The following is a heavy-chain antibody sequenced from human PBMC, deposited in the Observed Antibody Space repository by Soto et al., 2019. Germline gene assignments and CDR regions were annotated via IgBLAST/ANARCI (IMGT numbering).Heavy chain of an antibody. V-gene: IGHV4-39*01. CDR1: GGSINSGSFY. D-gene: IGHD6-13*01. Sequence: QVQLQESGPGLLKPSETLSLTCTVSGGSINSGSFYWGWIRQPPGKGLEGIGTIFFSGNTNYNPSLKSRVTISVDTSKNQFFLKLNSVTAADTAVYYCARQRTAAEVSFIAVVWFDPWGQGTLVTVSS. J-gene: IGHJ5*02. CDR3: ARQRTAAEVSFIAVVWFDP. CDR2: IFFSGNT.